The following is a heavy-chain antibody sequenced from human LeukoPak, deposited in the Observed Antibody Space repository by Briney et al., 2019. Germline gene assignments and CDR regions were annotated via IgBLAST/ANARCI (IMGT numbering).Heavy chain of an antibody. CDR1: GFTVSSNY. CDR2: IYSGGST. CDR3: ASQTTVKYYFDY. Sequence: HPGRSLRLSCAASGFTVSSNYMSWVRHAPGKGLEWVSVIYSGGSTYYADSVKGRYTISRDNTKNTLYLHVNSLRAEDTAVYYCASQTTVKYYFDYWGQGTLVTVSS. J-gene: IGHJ4*02. V-gene: IGHV3-53*01. D-gene: IGHD4-17*01.